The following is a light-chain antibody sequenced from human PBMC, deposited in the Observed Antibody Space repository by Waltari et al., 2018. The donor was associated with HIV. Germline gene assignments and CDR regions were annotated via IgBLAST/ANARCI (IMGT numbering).Light chain of an antibody. CDR3: QVWDSSSDHPRVV. J-gene: IGLJ2*01. CDR1: SIGSKS. V-gene: IGLV3-21*02. CDR2: ENG. Sequence: SDVLTQPPSVSVAPGQTARIPCGGNSIGSKSVPWYQQRPGQAPGLVVYENGGRPSGIPERFSGSKSGNTATLTISRVEAGDEADFYCQVWDSSSDHPRVVFGGGTKVTVL.